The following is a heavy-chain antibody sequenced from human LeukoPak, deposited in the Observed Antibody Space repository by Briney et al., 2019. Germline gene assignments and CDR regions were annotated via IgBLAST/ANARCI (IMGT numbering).Heavy chain of an antibody. CDR2: INHSGST. Sequence: SETLSLTCAVYGGSFSGYYWSWIRQSPGKGLEWIGEINHSGSTNYNPSLKSRVTISADTSKSQFSLKLSSVTAADTAVYYCASRAWIQLWLRYWGQGTLVTVSS. D-gene: IGHD5-18*01. J-gene: IGHJ4*02. V-gene: IGHV4-34*01. CDR3: ASRAWIQLWLRY. CDR1: GGSFSGYY.